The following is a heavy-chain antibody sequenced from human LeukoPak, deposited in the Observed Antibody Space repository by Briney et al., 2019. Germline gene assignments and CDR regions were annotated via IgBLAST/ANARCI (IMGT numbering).Heavy chain of an antibody. Sequence: SETLSLTCTVSGDSISAYYWSWVRQPPGKGLEWIGYIYTSGPTNYNPSLKSRVTMSADTSKNQFSLKLDSVTAADTAVYYCARSRPAPKEFDHWGQGTLVTVSS. CDR3: ARSRPAPKEFDH. J-gene: IGHJ4*02. D-gene: IGHD2-2*01. CDR2: IYTSGPT. CDR1: GDSISAYY. V-gene: IGHV4-4*09.